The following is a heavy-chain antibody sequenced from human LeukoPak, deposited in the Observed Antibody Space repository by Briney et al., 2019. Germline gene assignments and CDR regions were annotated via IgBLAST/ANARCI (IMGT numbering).Heavy chain of an antibody. Sequence: PGGSLRLSCAASGFTFSSYAMHRVRQAPGKGLEWVAVISYDGSNKYYADSVKGRFTISRDNSKNTLYLQMNSLRAEDTAVYYCARDRYDFWRGDAFDIWGQGTMVTVSS. CDR3: ARDRYDFWRGDAFDI. J-gene: IGHJ3*02. D-gene: IGHD3-3*01. V-gene: IGHV3-30-3*01. CDR2: ISYDGSNK. CDR1: GFTFSSYA.